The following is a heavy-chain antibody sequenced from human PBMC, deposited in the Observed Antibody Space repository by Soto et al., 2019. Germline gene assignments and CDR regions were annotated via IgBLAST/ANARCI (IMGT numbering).Heavy chain of an antibody. CDR1: SGSITSSNW. CDR2: VSHSGNT. Sequence: QVQLQESGPGLVKPSGTLSLTCAVSSGSITSSNWWSWVRPPPGKGLEWIGEVSHSGNTNYIPSLKSRVTISVNKSRNHFSPRLNSVTAADTAVYYCARNRYGGYDFDYGGQGTRVTVSS. V-gene: IGHV4-4*02. J-gene: IGHJ4*02. D-gene: IGHD5-12*01. CDR3: ARNRYGGYDFDY.